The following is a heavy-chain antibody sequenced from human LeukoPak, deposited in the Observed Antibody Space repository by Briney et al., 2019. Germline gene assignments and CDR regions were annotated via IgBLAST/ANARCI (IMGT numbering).Heavy chain of an antibody. CDR2: ITGSGDNT. J-gene: IGHJ4*02. Sequence: GRSLRLSCAASGFTFSTYAVSWVRQAPGKGLEWVSTITGSGDNTNYADSVKGRFTISRDNSKNILYLQMNSLRVEDTAVYYCAKGSGVHPFDYWGQGTLVTVSS. CDR1: GFTFSTYA. D-gene: IGHD3-10*01. CDR3: AKGSGVHPFDY. V-gene: IGHV3-23*01.